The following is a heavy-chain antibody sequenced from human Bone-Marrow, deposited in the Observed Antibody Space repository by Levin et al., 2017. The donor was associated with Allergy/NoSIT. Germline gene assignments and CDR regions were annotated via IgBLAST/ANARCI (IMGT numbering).Heavy chain of an antibody. CDR2: VYYSRKT. CDR1: GGFIDTDGHY. Sequence: ASETLSLTCTVSGGFIDTDGHYWSWLRQHPRKGLEWIGSVYYSRKTSYNPSLKSRATISVHTSKTQFSLELTSVTVADTAIYYCARDGYSGYDLNWFDPWGQGVMVTVSS. J-gene: IGHJ5*02. D-gene: IGHD5-12*01. V-gene: IGHV4-31*03. CDR3: ARDGYSGYDLNWFDP.